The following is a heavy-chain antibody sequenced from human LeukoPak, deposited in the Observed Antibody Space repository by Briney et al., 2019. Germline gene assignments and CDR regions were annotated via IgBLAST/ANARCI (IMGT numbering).Heavy chain of an antibody. J-gene: IGHJ4*02. CDR2: INPSGGST. D-gene: IGHD5-18*01. CDR1: GYTFTSYY. Sequence: ASVKVSCKASGYTFTSYYMHWVRQAPGQGLEWMGIINPSGGSTSYAQKFQGRVTMTRDTSTSTVYMELRSLRSEDTAVYYCARDLVWLRGSGYSRYFDYWGQGTLVTVSS. V-gene: IGHV1-46*01. CDR3: ARDLVWLRGSGYSRYFDY.